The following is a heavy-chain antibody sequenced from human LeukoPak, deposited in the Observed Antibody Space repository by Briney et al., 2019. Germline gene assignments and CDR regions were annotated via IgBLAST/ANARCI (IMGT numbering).Heavy chain of an antibody. CDR2: IKQDGSEK. V-gene: IGHV3-7*01. CDR3: ARDHYCSGGSCYVHYYYYYMDV. D-gene: IGHD2-15*01. CDR1: GFTFGDYG. Sequence: PGGSLRLSCTTSGFTFGDYGMSWVRQAPGKGLEWVANIKQDGSEKYYVDSVKSRFTISRDNAKNSLYLQMNSLRAEDTAVYYCARDHYCSGGSCYVHYYYYYMDVWGKGTTVTVSS. J-gene: IGHJ6*03.